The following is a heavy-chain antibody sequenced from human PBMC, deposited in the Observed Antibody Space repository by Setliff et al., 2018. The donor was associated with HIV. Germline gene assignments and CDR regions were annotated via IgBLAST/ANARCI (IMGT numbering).Heavy chain of an antibody. CDR1: GGSIRSRSYY. CDR3: ARDRGPLYSSAGFDY. V-gene: IGHV4-61*09. CDR2: IYTSGST. J-gene: IGHJ4*02. D-gene: IGHD6-19*01. Sequence: SKTLSLTCTVSGGSIRSRSYYWSWIRQPAGKGLEWIGHIYTSGSTNYSPSLKSRVTISVDTSKNQFSLRVTSVTAADTAVYYCARDRGPLYSSAGFDYWGQGTLVTVSS.